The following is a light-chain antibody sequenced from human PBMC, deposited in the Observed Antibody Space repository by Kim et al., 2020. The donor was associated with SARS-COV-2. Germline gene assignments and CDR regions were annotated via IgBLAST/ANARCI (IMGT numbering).Light chain of an antibody. CDR2: DVS. J-gene: IGLJ1*01. V-gene: IGLV2-14*03. Sequence: QSITNSCTGTSSDVGGYNYVSWYQQHPGKAPKLMIYDVSNRPSGVSNRFSGSKSGNTASLTISGLQAEDEADYYCSSYTSSSTLHVFGTGTKVTVL. CDR3: SSYTSSSTLHV. CDR1: SSDVGGYNY.